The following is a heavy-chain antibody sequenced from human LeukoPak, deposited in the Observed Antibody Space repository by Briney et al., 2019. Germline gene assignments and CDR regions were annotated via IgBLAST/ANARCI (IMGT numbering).Heavy chain of an antibody. CDR3: ARDWERYSSSWYSTTEYNWFDP. CDR1: GGSISSSSYY. CDR2: IYYSGST. J-gene: IGHJ5*02. V-gene: IGHV4-39*07. D-gene: IGHD6-13*01. Sequence: PSETLSLTCTVSGGSISSSSYYWGWIRQPPGKGLEWIGSIYYSGSTYYNPSLKSRVTISVDTSKNQFSLKLSSVTAADTAVYYCARDWERYSSSWYSTTEYNWFDPWGQGTLVTVSS.